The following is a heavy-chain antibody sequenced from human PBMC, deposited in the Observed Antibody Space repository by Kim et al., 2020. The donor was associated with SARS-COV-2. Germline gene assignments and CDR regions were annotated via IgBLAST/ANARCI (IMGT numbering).Heavy chain of an antibody. CDR2: IYYSGST. CDR1: GGSVSSGSYY. D-gene: IGHD2-2*01. Sequence: SETLSLTCTVSGGSVSSGSYYWSWIRQPPGKGLEWIGYIYYSGSTNYNPSLKSRVTISVDTSKNQFSLKLSSVTAADTAVYYCARDPEYHDAFDIWGQGTMVTVSS. CDR3: ARDPEYHDAFDI. J-gene: IGHJ3*02. V-gene: IGHV4-61*01.